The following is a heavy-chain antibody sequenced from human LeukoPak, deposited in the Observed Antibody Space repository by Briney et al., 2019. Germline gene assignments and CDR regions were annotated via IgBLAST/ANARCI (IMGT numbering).Heavy chain of an antibody. J-gene: IGHJ4*02. CDR2: ISNTGDFI. CDR1: GLTFSDEY. Sequence: GGSLRLSCAASGLTFSDEYMSWIRQAPGKGLEWVSYISNTGDFIAYADSVKGRFTISRDNAKNSLYLQMNSLRAENAAAYYCVRARGAGPGAHFDYWGQGTLVTVSS. V-gene: IGHV3-11*01. D-gene: IGHD3-10*01. CDR3: VRARGAGPGAHFDY.